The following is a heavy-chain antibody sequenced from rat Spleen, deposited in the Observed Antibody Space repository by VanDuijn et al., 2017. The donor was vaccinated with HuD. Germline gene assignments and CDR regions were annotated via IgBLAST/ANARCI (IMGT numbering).Heavy chain of an antibody. CDR1: GFTFSDYY. CDR3: ARHEDYSGLDY. CDR2: ISYDGSTI. J-gene: IGHJ2*01. D-gene: IGHD1-1*01. V-gene: IGHV5-29*01. Sequence: EVQLVESDGGLVQPGRSLKLSCAASGFTFSDYYMAWVRQAPTKGLEWVATISYDGSTIYYRDSVKGRFTISRDNAKSTLYLQMDSLRSEDTATYYCARHEDYSGLDYWGQGVMVTVSS.